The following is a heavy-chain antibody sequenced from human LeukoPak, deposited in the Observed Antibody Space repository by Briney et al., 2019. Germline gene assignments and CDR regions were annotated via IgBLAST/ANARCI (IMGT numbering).Heavy chain of an antibody. Sequence: PGGSLRLSCAASGFTFSRYWMSWVRQAPGKGLEWVANIKEDGSEKYYVDSVKGRFTISRDNAKNSLFLQMNSLRAEDTAVYYCAREPEYSSGWPYYFDYWGQGTLVTVSS. CDR1: GFTFSRYW. D-gene: IGHD6-19*01. V-gene: IGHV3-7*01. CDR3: AREPEYSSGWPYYFDY. CDR2: IKEDGSEK. J-gene: IGHJ4*02.